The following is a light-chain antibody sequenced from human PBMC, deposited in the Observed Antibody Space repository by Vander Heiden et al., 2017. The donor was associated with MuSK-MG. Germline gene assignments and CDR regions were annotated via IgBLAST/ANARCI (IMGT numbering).Light chain of an antibody. Sequence: DVHLTPTPSTLSASVGDRVTITCRASQSISSWLAWYQQKPGKAPKLLIYDASSLESGVPSRFSGSGSGTEFTLTISSLQPDDFATYYCQQYNSYAFTFGRGTKVDIK. CDR3: QQYNSYAFT. CDR2: DAS. J-gene: IGKJ3*01. V-gene: IGKV1-5*01. CDR1: QSISSW.